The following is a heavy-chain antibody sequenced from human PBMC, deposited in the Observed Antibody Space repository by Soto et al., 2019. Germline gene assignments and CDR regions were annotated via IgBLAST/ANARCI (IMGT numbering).Heavy chain of an antibody. Sequence: EVQLLESGGGLVQPGGSLRLSCAASGFTFSNYAMSWVRHAPGKGLECISIISGGGESTYHADSVKGRFTISRDNSKNTLYLQMNSLRAEDTAEYYCAKESGYSGYDEFDYWGQGIVVTVSS. V-gene: IGHV3-23*01. CDR3: AKESGYSGYDEFDY. D-gene: IGHD5-12*01. J-gene: IGHJ4*02. CDR1: GFTFSNYA. CDR2: ISGGGEST.